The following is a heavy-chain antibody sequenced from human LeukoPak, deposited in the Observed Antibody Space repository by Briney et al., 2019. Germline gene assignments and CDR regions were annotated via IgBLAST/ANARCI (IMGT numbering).Heavy chain of an antibody. V-gene: IGHV3-21*06. CDR2: IISSGTYV. J-gene: IGHJ4*02. D-gene: IGHD3-9*01. CDR3: TRLGPRGNYDIGVYYFDY. CDR1: GFMFSTYS. Sequence: PGGSLRLSCAASGFMFSTYSMNWVRQAPGKGLEWVSSIISSGTYVQIADSLEGRFTISRDNAKNSVYLQMNSLRAEDTAVYYCTRLGPRGNYDIGVYYFDYWGQGTLVTVSS.